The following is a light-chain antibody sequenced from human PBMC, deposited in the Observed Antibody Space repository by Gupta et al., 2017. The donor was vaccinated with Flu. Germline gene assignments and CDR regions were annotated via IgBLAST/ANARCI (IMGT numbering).Light chain of an antibody. Sequence: QSALTQPASVSGSPGQSITTPCTGSSTDIAFYDFVSWYQQHPGKAPTLILYEVARRPSGVSHRFSGAKSGNTASLTISGLQPEDEATYYCSSYSGVSTCLFGGGTTLT. CDR1: STDIAFYDF. CDR2: EVA. J-gene: IGLJ3*02. V-gene: IGLV2-23*02. CDR3: SSYSGVSTCL.